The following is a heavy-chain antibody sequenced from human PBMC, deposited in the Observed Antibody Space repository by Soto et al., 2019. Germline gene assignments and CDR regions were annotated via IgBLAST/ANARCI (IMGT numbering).Heavy chain of an antibody. J-gene: IGHJ2*01. CDR3: ARDGQRRYSRIWYRGWPYFDL. V-gene: IGHV1-18*01. CDR1: GYTFTNFD. Sequence: ASVKVSCKASGYTFTNFDVNWVRQAPGQGLEWMGWISAYNGNTNYAQKLQGRVTMTTDTSTSTAYMELRSLRSDDTAVYYCARDGQRRYSRIWYRGWPYFDLWGRGTLVTVSS. D-gene: IGHD6-13*01. CDR2: ISAYNGNT.